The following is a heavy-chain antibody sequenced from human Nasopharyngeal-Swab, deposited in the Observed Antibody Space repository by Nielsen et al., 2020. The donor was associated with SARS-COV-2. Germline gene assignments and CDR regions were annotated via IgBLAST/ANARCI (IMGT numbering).Heavy chain of an antibody. CDR1: GFTFSPYW. CDR3: ATDITAAGDH. CDR2: INSDGSTP. V-gene: IGHV3-74*01. Sequence: GESLKISCAASGFTFSPYWMHWVRPVPGRGLMWVSRINSDGSTPDYAESVKGRFTISRDNAKNTLYLQINSLRVEDTALYFCATDITAAGDHWGQGTLVTVSS. D-gene: IGHD6-25*01. J-gene: IGHJ4*02.